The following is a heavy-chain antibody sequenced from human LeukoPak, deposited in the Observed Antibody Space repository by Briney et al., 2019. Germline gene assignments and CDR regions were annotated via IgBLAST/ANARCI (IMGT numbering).Heavy chain of an antibody. J-gene: IGHJ5*02. V-gene: IGHV3-23*01. CDR1: GFTFSSYA. CDR3: AKRRDGSGSYHNWFDP. Sequence: GGSLRLSCAASGFTFSSYAMSWVRQAPGKVLEWVSAISGSGGSTYYADSVKGRFTISRDNSKNTLYLQMNSLRAEDRAVYYCAKRRDGSGSYHNWFDPWGQGTLVTVSS. CDR2: ISGSGGST. D-gene: IGHD3-10*01.